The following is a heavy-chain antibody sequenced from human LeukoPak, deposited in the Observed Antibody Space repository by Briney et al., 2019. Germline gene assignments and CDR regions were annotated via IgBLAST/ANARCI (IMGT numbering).Heavy chain of an antibody. CDR3: ANQQFASVRAFDY. CDR2: INPYSGGT. CDR1: GYTFTDYH. J-gene: IGHJ4*02. Sequence: GASVKVSCKASGYTFTDYHIHWVRQAPGQGLEWMGRINPYSGGTHYSQEFQGRVTMTRDTSISTAYMELSSLRSDDTALYYCANQQFASVRAFDYWGQGIFVTVSS. D-gene: IGHD3-10*01. V-gene: IGHV1-2*06.